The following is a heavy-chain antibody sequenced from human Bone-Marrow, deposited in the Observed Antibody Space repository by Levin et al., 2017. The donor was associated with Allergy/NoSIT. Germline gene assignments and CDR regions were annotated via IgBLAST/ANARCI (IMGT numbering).Heavy chain of an antibody. J-gene: IGHJ4*02. V-gene: IGHV3-30*04. CDR2: ISYDGSNK. CDR1: GFTFSSYA. CDR3: ARATHYGEMPDY. D-gene: IGHD4-17*01. Sequence: GGSLRLSCAASGFTFSSYAMHWVRQAPGKGLEWVAVISYDGSNKYYADSVKGRFTISRDNSKNTLYLQMNSLRAEDTAVYYCARATHYGEMPDYWGQGTLVTVSS.